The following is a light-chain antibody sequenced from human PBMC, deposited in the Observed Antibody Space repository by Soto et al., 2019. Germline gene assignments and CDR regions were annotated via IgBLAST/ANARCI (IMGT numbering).Light chain of an antibody. CDR2: EVT. V-gene: IGLV2-14*01. J-gene: IGLJ1*01. Sequence: QSALTQPASVSGSPGQSITISCTGTSSDIGGYNSVSWYQQHPGRAPRLIIYEVTNRPSGVSNRFSASKSGNTASLTISGLQAEDEADYYWTSYTPIVTLGSVFGTG. CDR1: SSDIGGYNS. CDR3: TSYTPIVTLGSV.